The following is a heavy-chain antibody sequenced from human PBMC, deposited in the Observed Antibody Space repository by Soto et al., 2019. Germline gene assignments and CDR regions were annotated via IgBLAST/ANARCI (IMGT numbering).Heavy chain of an antibody. CDR3: ARYTYYFDSSGYFY. CDR2: IYYSGST. D-gene: IGHD3-22*01. J-gene: IGHJ4*02. V-gene: IGHV4-39*01. Sequence: ASETLSLTCTLSGGSISGDTYYWGWIRQPPGKGLEWIGSIYYSGSTYYNPSLKSRVTISVDTSKNQFSLKLRSVTAADTAVYYCARYTYYFDSSGYFYWGQGTLVTVSS. CDR1: GGSISGDTYY.